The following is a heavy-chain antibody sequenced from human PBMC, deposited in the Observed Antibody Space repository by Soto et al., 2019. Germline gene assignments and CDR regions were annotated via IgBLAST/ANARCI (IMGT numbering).Heavy chain of an antibody. CDR1: GFTFSRYA. CDR3: ARDTADQWLRLFFDC. J-gene: IGHJ4*02. Sequence: QVQLVESGGGVVQPGRSLRLSCAASGFTFSRYAMYWVRQAPGKGLEWVAVISSDERNKLYADSVKGRFTISRDHSKNPVYLQMNSLRPKHTALYFCARDTADQWLRLFFDCWGQGTLVTVSS. CDR2: ISSDERNK. D-gene: IGHD5-12*01. V-gene: IGHV3-30*04.